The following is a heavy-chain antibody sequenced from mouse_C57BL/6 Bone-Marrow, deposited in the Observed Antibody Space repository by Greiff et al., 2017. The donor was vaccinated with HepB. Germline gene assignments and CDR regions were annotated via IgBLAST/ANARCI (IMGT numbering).Heavy chain of an antibody. CDR3: TTELVEGAWFAY. Sequence: VQLQQSGAELVRPGASVKLSCTASGFNIKDDYMHWVKQRPEQGLEWIGWIDPENGDTEYASKFQGKATITADTSSNTAYLQLSSLTSEDTAVYYCTTELVEGAWFAYWGQGTLVTVSA. CDR1: GFNIKDDY. V-gene: IGHV14-4*01. J-gene: IGHJ3*01. CDR2: IDPENGDT.